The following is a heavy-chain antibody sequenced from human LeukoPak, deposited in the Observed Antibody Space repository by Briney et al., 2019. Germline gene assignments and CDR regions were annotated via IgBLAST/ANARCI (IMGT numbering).Heavy chain of an antibody. V-gene: IGHV4-39*07. Sequence: PSETLSLTCTVSGGSISSSSYYWGWIRQPPGKGLEWIGSIYYSGSTYYNPSLKSRVTISVDTSKNQFSLKLSSVTAADTAVYYCARERQQLVLGYYYMDAWGKGTTVTISS. J-gene: IGHJ6*03. D-gene: IGHD6-13*01. CDR2: IYYSGST. CDR3: ARERQQLVLGYYYMDA. CDR1: GGSISSSSYY.